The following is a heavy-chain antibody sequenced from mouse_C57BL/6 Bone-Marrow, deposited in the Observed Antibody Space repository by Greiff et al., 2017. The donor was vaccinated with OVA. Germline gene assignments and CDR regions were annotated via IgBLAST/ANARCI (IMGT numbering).Heavy chain of an antibody. CDR3: ARGGTSYESYYYAMDY. Sequence: LVESGPELVKPGASVKISCKASGYAFSSSWMNWVKQRPGKGLEWIGRIYPGDGDTNYNGKFKGKATLTADKSSSTAYMQLSSLTSEDSAVYFCARGGTSYESYYYAMDYWGQGTSVTVSS. CDR2: IYPGDGDT. V-gene: IGHV1-82*01. J-gene: IGHJ4*01. CDR1: GYAFSSSW. D-gene: IGHD5-5*01.